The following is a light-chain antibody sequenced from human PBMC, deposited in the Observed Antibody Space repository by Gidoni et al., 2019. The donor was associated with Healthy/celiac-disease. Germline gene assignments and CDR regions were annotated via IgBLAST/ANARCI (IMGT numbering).Light chain of an antibody. CDR1: NSGSKS. V-gene: IGLV3-21*02. J-gene: IGLJ3*02. CDR3: QVWDSSSDHWV. CDR2: DDS. Sequence: SYVLTPPPSVSVAPGQTARITCWVNNSGSKSVHWYQLKPGQAPVLVVYDDSDRPSGIPERFSGSNSGNTATLTSSRVEAVDEADYYCQVWDSSSDHWVFGGGTKLTVL.